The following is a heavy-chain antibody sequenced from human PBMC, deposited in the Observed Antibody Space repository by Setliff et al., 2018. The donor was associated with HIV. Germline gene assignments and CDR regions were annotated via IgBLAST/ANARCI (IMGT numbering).Heavy chain of an antibody. CDR3: VRQHGDYAFGP. CDR1: GGSIVNYF. D-gene: IGHD4-17*01. J-gene: IGHJ5*02. V-gene: IGHV4-4*07. Sequence: SETLSLTCSVSGGSIVNYFWSWVRQAAGKGPECIGRLHFSGTAATYNPSLKSRVNMFIDTSKKQFSLKVASVTAADTAVYYCVRQHGDYAFGPWGQGTLVTVSS. CDR2: LHFSGTAA.